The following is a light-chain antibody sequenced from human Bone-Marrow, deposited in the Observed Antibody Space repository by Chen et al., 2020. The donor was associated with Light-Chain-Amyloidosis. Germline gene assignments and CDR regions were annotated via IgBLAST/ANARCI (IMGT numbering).Light chain of an antibody. Sequence: SYELTQPPSVSVSPGQTATIPCSGDDLPTKYAYWYQQKPGQAPVLVIHRDTERPSGISERFSGYSSGTTATLTISGVQAEDEADYHCESADSSGTYEVIFGGGTKLTVL. CDR2: RDT. J-gene: IGLJ2*01. V-gene: IGLV3-25*03. CDR1: DLPTKY. CDR3: ESADSSGTYEVI.